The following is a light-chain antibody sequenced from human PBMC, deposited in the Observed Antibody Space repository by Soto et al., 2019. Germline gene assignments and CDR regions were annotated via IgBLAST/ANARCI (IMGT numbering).Light chain of an antibody. CDR2: GAS. CDR1: QSVSSSY. J-gene: IGKJ4*01. Sequence: EIVLTQSPGTLSLSLGERATLSCRASQSVSSSYLAWYLQKPGQAPRLLIYGASSRATGIPDRFSGSGSGTDFTLTISRLVPEDLAVYYCQQYGSSPLTFGGGTKVEIK. V-gene: IGKV3-20*01. CDR3: QQYGSSPLT.